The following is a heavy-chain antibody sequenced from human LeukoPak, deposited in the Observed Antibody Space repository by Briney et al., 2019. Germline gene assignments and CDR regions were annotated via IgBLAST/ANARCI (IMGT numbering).Heavy chain of an antibody. CDR1: GGTFSSYA. V-gene: IGHV1-69*05. J-gene: IGHJ6*03. Sequence: SSVKVSCKASGGTFSSYAISWVRQAPGQGLEWIGGIIPVFDTENYAQKFQGKVKITTDESTSTAYMKVTSLRSEDTAMYYCASSDLRYGTGLDFYHYMEVWGKGTTVTVSS. CDR3: ASSDLRYGTGLDFYHYMEV. D-gene: IGHD3-9*01. CDR2: IIPVFDTE.